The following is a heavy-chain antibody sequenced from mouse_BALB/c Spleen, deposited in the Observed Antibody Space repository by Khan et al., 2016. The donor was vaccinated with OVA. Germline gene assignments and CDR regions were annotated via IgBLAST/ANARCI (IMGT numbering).Heavy chain of an antibody. CDR3: ARGGYWGFAY. J-gene: IGHJ3*01. V-gene: IGHV1-9*01. CDR1: GYTFSSYW. Sequence: QVQLQQSGGDLMKPGASVKISCKATGYTFSSYWIEWVKQRPGHGLEWIGQIFLGSVSTTYNEKFKGKATFTADTSSNTAYMQRSSLTSEDSAVYYCARGGYWGFAYWGQGTLVTFSA. CDR2: IFLGSVST. D-gene: IGHD2-3*01.